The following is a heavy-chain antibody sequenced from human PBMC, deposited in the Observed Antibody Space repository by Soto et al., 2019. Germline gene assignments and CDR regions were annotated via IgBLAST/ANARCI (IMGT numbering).Heavy chain of an antibody. CDR1: GFTVSSKY. CDR2: IWSAGLM. CDR3: AREVPMDV. J-gene: IGHJ6*02. V-gene: IGHV3-53*01. Sequence: GSLRLSCAASGFTVSSKYMSWVRQAPGKGLEWVSVIWSAGLMYYADSVRGRFTISRDISKNILYLEMTSLRADDTAVYYCAREVPMDVWGQGTTVTVSS.